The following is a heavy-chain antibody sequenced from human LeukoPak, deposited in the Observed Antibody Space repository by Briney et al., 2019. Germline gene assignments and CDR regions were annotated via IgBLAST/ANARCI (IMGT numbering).Heavy chain of an antibody. V-gene: IGHV1-2*02. CDR1: GYTFTGYY. Sequence: ASVKVSCEASGYTFTGYYMHWVRQAPGQGLEWMGWINPNSGGTNYAQKFQGRVTMARDTSISTAYMELSRLRSDDTAVYYCVRDLDDSSGYTDYWGQGTLVTVSS. CDR2: INPNSGGT. CDR3: VRDLDDSSGYTDY. J-gene: IGHJ4*02. D-gene: IGHD3-22*01.